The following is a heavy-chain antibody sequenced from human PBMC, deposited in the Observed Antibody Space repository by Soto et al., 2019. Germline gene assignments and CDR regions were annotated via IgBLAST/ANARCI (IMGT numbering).Heavy chain of an antibody. V-gene: IGHV3-13*01. CDR1: GLTFSNFD. D-gene: IGHD3-10*01. CDR3: ARGRSFSYDSTPPPMFDP. CDR2: IGTLSDT. Sequence: GSLKVSFAGPGLTFSNFDISWVRQAPGKGLEWVSGIGTLSDTFYAASVQGRFTISRQNAKNSVYLQMKSLRAGDTAFYYCARGRSFSYDSTPPPMFDPWGQGTLVTVSS. J-gene: IGHJ5*02.